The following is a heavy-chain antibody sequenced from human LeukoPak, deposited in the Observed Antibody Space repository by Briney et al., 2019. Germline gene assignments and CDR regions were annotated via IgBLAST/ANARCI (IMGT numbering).Heavy chain of an antibody. D-gene: IGHD5-18*01. Sequence: ASVKVSCKASGYTFTGYYMHWVRQAPGQGLEWMGWINPNSGGTNYAQKFQGRVTMTRDTSISTAYMELSRLRSDDTAVYYCARVPAPSTHHGVPIQLWFPSDPSPDSYFDYWGQGTLVTVSS. CDR3: ARVPAPSTHHGVPIQLWFPSDPSPDSYFDY. V-gene: IGHV1-2*02. J-gene: IGHJ4*02. CDR1: GYTFTGYY. CDR2: INPNSGGT.